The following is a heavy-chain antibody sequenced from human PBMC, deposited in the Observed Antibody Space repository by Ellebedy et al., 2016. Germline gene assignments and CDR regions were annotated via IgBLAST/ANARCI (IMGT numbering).Heavy chain of an antibody. Sequence: ASVKVSXKASGYTFTSYAMHWVRQAPGQRLEWMGWINAGNGNTKYSQKFQGRVTITRDTSASTVYMELSSLRSEDTAVYYCARDPGTYDILTGYYVKNYYYYGMDVWGQGTTVTVSS. CDR3: ARDPGTYDILTGYYVKNYYYYGMDV. CDR1: GYTFTSYA. V-gene: IGHV1-3*01. CDR2: INAGNGNT. J-gene: IGHJ6*02. D-gene: IGHD3-9*01.